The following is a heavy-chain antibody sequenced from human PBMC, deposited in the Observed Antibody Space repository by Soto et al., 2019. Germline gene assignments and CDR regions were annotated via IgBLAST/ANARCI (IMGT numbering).Heavy chain of an antibody. CDR2: IKSKIDGGTT. D-gene: IGHD2-2*01. Sequence: GSLRLSCSASGFTFRNAWMSWVRQAPGKGLKWVGRIKSKIDGGTTDYAAPVKGRFTISRDDSKNTLYLEMTSLKTEDTALYYCTTVYCLSTGCYLNWFAPWGQGTLVTVSS. V-gene: IGHV3-15*01. CDR3: TTVYCLSTGCYLNWFAP. CDR1: GFTFRNAW. J-gene: IGHJ5*02.